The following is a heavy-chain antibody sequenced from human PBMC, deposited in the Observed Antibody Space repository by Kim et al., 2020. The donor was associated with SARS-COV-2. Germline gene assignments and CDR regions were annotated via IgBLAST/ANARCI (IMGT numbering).Heavy chain of an antibody. CDR3: AREFQLAAYDAFDI. V-gene: IGHV3-21*04. D-gene: IGHD6-6*01. CDR1: GFTFSSYS. CDR2: ISSSSSYI. J-gene: IGHJ3*02. Sequence: GGSLRLSCAASGFTFSSYSMNWVRQAPGKGLEWVSSISSSSSYIYYADSVKGRFTISRDNAKNSLYLQMNSLRAEDTAVYYCAREFQLAAYDAFDIWGQGTMVTVSS.